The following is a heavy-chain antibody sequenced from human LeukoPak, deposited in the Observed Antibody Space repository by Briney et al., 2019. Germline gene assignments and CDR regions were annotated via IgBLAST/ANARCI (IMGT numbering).Heavy chain of an antibody. CDR1: GYTFSNHF. CDR2: INPSGGRS. CDR3: ARGGPLVGVVVPGDVDY. Sequence: ASVKVSCRASGYTFSNHFMHWVRQAPGQGFEWMAMINPSGGRSRYSQKFQDRVTVTRDTSSSTVYLQLSSLRSEDTAVYYCARGGPLVGVVVPGDVDYWGQGTLVIVSS. J-gene: IGHJ4*02. D-gene: IGHD2-2*01. V-gene: IGHV1-46*01.